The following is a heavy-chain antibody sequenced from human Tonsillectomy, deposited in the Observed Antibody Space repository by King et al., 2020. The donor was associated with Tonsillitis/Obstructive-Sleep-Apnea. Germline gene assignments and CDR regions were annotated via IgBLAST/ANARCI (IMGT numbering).Heavy chain of an antibody. CDR2: IKQDGSEK. V-gene: IGHV3-7*01. CDR1: GFTFSSYW. D-gene: IGHD3-3*01. J-gene: IGHJ4*02. Sequence: VQLVESGGGLVQPGGSLRLSCAASGFTFSSYWMSWVRQAPGKGLEWVANIKQDGSEKYCVDSVKGRFTISRDNAKNSLYLQMNSLRAEATAVYYCARGPSTIFGVAAPFFDYWGQGTLVTVSS. CDR3: ARGPSTIFGVAAPFFDY.